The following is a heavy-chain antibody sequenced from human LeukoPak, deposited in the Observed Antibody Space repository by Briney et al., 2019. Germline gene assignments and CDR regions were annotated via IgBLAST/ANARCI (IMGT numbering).Heavy chain of an antibody. CDR3: GRFGGSTPPRRAFDV. Sequence: SETLSLTCTVSGYSISSPFSWGWVRQSPGKGLEWIGTIYPSGNTYYPPSLKSRVSVLLEMSKNQFSLKLTSVSAADTAIYYCGRFGGSTPPRRAFDVWGRGTVVTVSS. CDR1: GYSISSPFS. J-gene: IGHJ3*01. D-gene: IGHD3-10*01. V-gene: IGHV4-38-2*02. CDR2: IYPSGNT.